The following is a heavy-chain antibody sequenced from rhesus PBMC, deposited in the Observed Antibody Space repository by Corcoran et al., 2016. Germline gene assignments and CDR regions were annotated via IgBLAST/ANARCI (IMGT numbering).Heavy chain of an antibody. CDR2: IYWDDDK. J-gene: IGHJ6*01. Sequence: VQLVESGGGLVQPGGSLRLSCAASGFTFSSTRLNWIRQPPGQTLEWFAHIYWDDDKRYRTALKSRLTISKDTSKNQVVLTMTNMDPVDTATYYCAREIFGVVIGGPAGLDSWGQGVVVTVSS. V-gene: IGHV2-1*01. CDR3: AREIFGVVIGGPAGLDS. D-gene: IGHD3-3*01. CDR1: GFTFSSTR.